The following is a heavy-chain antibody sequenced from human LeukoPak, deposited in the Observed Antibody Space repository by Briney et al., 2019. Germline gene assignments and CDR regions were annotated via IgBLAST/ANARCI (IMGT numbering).Heavy chain of an antibody. Sequence: SETLSLTCTVSGGSISSYYWGWIRQPPGKGLEWIGSIYYSGSTYYNPSLKSRVTISVDTSKNQFSLKLSSVTAADTAVYYCASPVAYCTNGVCYPPAFDYWGQGTLVTVSS. CDR3: ASPVAYCTNGVCYPPAFDY. D-gene: IGHD2-8*01. CDR2: IYYSGST. J-gene: IGHJ4*02. CDR1: GGSISSYY. V-gene: IGHV4-39*01.